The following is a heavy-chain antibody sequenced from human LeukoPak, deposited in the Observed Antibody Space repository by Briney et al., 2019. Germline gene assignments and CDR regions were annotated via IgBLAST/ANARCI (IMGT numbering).Heavy chain of an antibody. J-gene: IGHJ6*03. CDR1: GFTFSSYE. D-gene: IGHD2-2*01. CDR3: ARDTRGSTRDYYYYYMDV. CDR2: ISSSGSTI. Sequence: GGSLRLSCAASGFTFSSYEMNWVRQAPGKGLEWVSYISSSGSTIYYADSVKGRFTISRDNAKNSLYLQMNSLRAEDTALYHCARDTRGSTRDYYYYYMDVWGKGTTVTISS. V-gene: IGHV3-48*03.